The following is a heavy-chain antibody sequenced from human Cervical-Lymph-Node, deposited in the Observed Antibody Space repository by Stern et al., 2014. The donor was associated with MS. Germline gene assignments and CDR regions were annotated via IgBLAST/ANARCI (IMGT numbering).Heavy chain of an antibody. CDR2: IYPGDSEP. D-gene: IGHD1-14*01. CDR3: ARQTTAWASDV. Sequence: VPLVQSGAELIRPGESLKISCKGSGYKFSIYWIAWVRQMPGQGLEWMGIIYPGDSEPRYSPSSQGQVTMSADKSTSTAYLQWSSLNASDTAMYFCARQTTAWASDVWGQGTLVTVSS. J-gene: IGHJ4*02. V-gene: IGHV5-51*01. CDR1: GYKFSIYW.